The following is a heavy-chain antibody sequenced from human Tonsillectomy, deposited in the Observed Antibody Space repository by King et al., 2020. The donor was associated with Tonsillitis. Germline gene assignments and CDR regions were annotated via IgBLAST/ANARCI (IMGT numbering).Heavy chain of an antibody. V-gene: IGHV3-9*01. J-gene: IGHJ6*02. D-gene: IGHD3-22*01. CDR3: AKDSGIVASFGMDV. Sequence: QLVQSGGGLVQPGRSLRLSCAASGFTFDNYAMHWVRQAPGKGLEWVSGISWNSGNIGYANSVKGRFTISRDNAKKSLYLQMNSLRAEDTALYYCAKDSGIVASFGMDVWDQGTTVTVSS. CDR2: ISWNSGNI. CDR1: GFTFDNYA.